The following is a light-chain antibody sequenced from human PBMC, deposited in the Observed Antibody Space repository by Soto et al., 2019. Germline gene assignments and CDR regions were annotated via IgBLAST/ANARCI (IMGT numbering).Light chain of an antibody. Sequence: QSALTQPASVSESPGQSITISCTGTSSEVGSYEFVSWYQQYPGKAPKLMIYEGSKRPSGVSDRFSGSKSGNTASLTISGLQAEDEADYFCCSYAGGSNVFGAGTKLTVL. CDR2: EGS. CDR3: CSYAGGSNV. V-gene: IGLV2-23*03. J-gene: IGLJ1*01. CDR1: SSEVGSYEF.